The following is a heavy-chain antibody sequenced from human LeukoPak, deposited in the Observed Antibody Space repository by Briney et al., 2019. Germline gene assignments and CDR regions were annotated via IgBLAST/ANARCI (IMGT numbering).Heavy chain of an antibody. CDR2: IKQDGSEK. D-gene: IGHD3-22*01. V-gene: IGHV3-7*01. Sequence: PGGSLRLSCAASGFTFSSYWMSWVRQAPGKGLEWVANIKQDGSEKYYVDSVKGRFTISRDNAKNSLYLQMNSLRAEDTAVYYCARVGYYDSSGYLLFDYWGQGTLVTVSS. CDR3: ARVGYYDSSGYLLFDY. CDR1: GFTFSSYW. J-gene: IGHJ4*02.